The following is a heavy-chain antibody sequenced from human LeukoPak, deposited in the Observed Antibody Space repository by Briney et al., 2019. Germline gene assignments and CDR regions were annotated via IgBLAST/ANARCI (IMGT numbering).Heavy chain of an antibody. Sequence: ASVKVSRKASGYTFTGYYMHWVRQAPGQGLEWMGRINPNSGGTNYAQKFQGRVTMTRDTSISTAYMELSRLRSDDTAVYYCARGVAAAGTNWFDPWGQGTLVTVS. CDR1: GYTFTGYY. CDR2: INPNSGGT. J-gene: IGHJ5*02. D-gene: IGHD6-13*01. V-gene: IGHV1-2*06. CDR3: ARGVAAAGTNWFDP.